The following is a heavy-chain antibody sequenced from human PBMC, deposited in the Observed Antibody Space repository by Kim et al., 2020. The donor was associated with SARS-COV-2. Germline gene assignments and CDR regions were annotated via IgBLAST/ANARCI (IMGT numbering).Heavy chain of an antibody. J-gene: IGHJ6*02. CDR3: AREDYYDSSGYEGYYYYYGMDD. CDR2: INPSGGST. CDR1: GYTFTSYY. Sequence: ASVKVSCKASGYTFTSYYMHWVRQAPGQGLEWMGIINPSGGSTSYAQKFQGRVTMTRDTSTSTVYMELSSLRSEDTAVYYCAREDYYDSSGYEGYYYYYGMDDWGQGTTVTVSS. D-gene: IGHD3-22*01. V-gene: IGHV1-46*01.